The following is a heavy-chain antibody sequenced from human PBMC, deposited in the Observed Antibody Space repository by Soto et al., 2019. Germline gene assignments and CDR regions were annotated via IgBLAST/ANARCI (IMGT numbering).Heavy chain of an antibody. V-gene: IGHV4-30-4*01. CDR2: IFYRGST. CDR1: GVSISGGDYY. CDR3: VSSACSSTSCYGAFDH. J-gene: IGHJ3*01. Sequence: QVQLQESGPGLGKPSQTLSLTCTVSGVSISGGDYYWGWIHQPPGRGLAWFAYIFYRGSTSYNPSVKSRIAISLDTCKDQFSLILSSVTAADTAVYYCVSSACSSTSCYGAFDHWGQGTMVTVSS. D-gene: IGHD2-2*01.